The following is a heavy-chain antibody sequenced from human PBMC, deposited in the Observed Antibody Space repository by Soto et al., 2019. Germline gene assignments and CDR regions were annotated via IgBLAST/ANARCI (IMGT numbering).Heavy chain of an antibody. V-gene: IGHV3-74*01. D-gene: IGHD1-26*01. J-gene: IGHJ4*02. Sequence: LRLSCTASGFFFNDKWMHWVRQAPGKGLVWVARIDGHSGTTNYADSVRGRFTISRDNAKNTVYLHLNTLTDEDTAVYYCARGGAMGVDHWGQGTLVTVSS. CDR2: IDGHSGTT. CDR3: ARGGAMGVDH. CDR1: GFFFNDKW.